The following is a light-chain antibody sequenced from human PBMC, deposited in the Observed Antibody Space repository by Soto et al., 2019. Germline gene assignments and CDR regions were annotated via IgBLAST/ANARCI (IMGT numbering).Light chain of an antibody. CDR3: CSYAGSSTLV. V-gene: IGLV2-23*02. CDR2: EVS. J-gene: IGLJ1*01. Sequence: QSVLTQPASVSGSPGQSITISCTGTSSDVGSYNLVSWYQQHPGKAPKLMIYEVSKRPSGVSNRFSGSKSGNTASLTIFGLQAGDEADYYCCSYAGSSTLVFGTGTKVTVL. CDR1: SSDVGSYNL.